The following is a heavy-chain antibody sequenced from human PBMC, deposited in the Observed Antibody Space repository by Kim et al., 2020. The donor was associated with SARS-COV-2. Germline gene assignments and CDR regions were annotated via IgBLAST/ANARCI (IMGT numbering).Heavy chain of an antibody. V-gene: IGHV1-18*01. CDR2: ISAYNGNT. CDR1: GYTFTSYG. Sequence: ASVKVSCKASGYTFTSYGISWVRQAPGQGLEWMGWISAYNGNTNYAQKLQGRVTMTTDTSTITAYMELRSLRSDDTAVYYCARVRAYYDFWSGYYPGPWYFDDWGQGTLVTVSS. CDR3: ARVRAYYDFWSGYYPGPWYFDD. D-gene: IGHD3-3*01. J-gene: IGHJ4*02.